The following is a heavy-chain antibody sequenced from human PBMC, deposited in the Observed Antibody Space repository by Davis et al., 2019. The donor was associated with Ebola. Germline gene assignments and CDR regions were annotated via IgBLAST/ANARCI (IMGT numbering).Heavy chain of an antibody. J-gene: IGHJ4*02. CDR2: ISSSSSTI. V-gene: IGHV3-48*02. D-gene: IGHD2-2*01. CDR1: GGSISSSN. Sequence: PSETLSLTCAVSGGSISSSNWWSWVRQAPGKGLEWVSYISSSSSTIYYADSVKGRFTISRDNAKNSLYLQMNSLRDEDTAVYYCARDGEDCSSTSCYQKPFDYWGQGTLVTVSS. CDR3: ARDGEDCSSTSCYQKPFDY.